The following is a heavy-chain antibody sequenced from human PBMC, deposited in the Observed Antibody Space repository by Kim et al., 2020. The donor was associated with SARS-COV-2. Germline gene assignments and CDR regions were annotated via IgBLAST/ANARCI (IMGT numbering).Heavy chain of an antibody. J-gene: IGHJ5*02. CDR2: MWSDGSDE. CDR1: GFSFSSYA. V-gene: IGHV3-33*01. Sequence: GGSLRLSCVATGFSFSSYAMHWVRQAPGKGLEWGAVMWSDGSDEHYTDSVKGRFTIFRDNYKNTLYLQMNSLKAADTAVFYCATIDHWGQGTRVTVSS. CDR3: ATIDH.